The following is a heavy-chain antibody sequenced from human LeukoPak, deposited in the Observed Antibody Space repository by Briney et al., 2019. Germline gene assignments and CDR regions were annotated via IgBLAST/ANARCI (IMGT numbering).Heavy chain of an antibody. CDR1: GGSISSSSYY. CDR3: ARHVYSSSWIYYYYYMDV. CDR2: IYYSGST. J-gene: IGHJ6*03. D-gene: IGHD6-13*01. V-gene: IGHV4-39*01. Sequence: SETLSLTCTVSGGSISSSSYYWGWIRQPPGKGLEWIGSIYYSGSTYYNPSLKSRVTISVDTSKNQFSLKLSSVTAADTAVYFCARHVYSSSWIYYYYYMDVWGKGTTVTVSS.